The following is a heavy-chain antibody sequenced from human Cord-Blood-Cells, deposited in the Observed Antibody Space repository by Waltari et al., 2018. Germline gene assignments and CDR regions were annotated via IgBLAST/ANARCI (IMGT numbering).Heavy chain of an antibody. Sequence: QVQLQQWGAGLLKPSETLSLTCAVYGGSFSGYYWSWIRQPPGKGLEWIGEINHSGSTNYNPSLKSRVTISVDTSKNQFSLKLSSVTAADTAVYYCARRRYFDWLLFDYWGQGTLVTVSS. J-gene: IGHJ4*02. D-gene: IGHD3-9*01. CDR3: ARRRYFDWLLFDY. CDR2: INHSGST. CDR1: GGSFSGYY. V-gene: IGHV4-34*01.